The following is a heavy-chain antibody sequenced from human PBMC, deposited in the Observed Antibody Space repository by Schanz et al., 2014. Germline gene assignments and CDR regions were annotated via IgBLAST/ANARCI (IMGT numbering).Heavy chain of an antibody. J-gene: IGHJ5*02. V-gene: IGHV1-46*01. CDR1: GYTFTRYY. CDR2: ITPSGGST. Sequence: QVQLVQSGAEVKKPGASVKVSCKASGYTFTRYYIHWVRQAPGQGLEWMGIITPSGGSTNYAQKLQGRVTMTTDTSTSTAYMELRSLRSDDTAVYYCARDRRRYCSTASCLHDNWFDPWGQGTLVIVSS. D-gene: IGHD2-2*01. CDR3: ARDRRRYCSTASCLHDNWFDP.